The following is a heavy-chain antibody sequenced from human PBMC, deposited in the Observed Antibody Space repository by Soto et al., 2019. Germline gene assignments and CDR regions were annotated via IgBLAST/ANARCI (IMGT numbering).Heavy chain of an antibody. V-gene: IGHV4-39*01. J-gene: IGHJ4*02. CDR2: MFYGVST. CDR3: ARLPSRHLVDY. CDR1: GSSINSSGYY. Sequence: SETLSLTCTVSGSSINSSGYYWGWIRQPPGKGLEWIGSMFYGVSTYYNPSLKSRVTVSVDTSKNQFSLNLRSVTAADTAVYYCARLPSRHLVDYWGQGTLVTVSS. D-gene: IGHD3-3*02.